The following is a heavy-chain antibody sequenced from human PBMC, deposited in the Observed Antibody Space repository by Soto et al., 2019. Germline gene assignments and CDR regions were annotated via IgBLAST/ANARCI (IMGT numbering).Heavy chain of an antibody. CDR1: GFTFSSYA. D-gene: IGHD2-21*01. CDR3: ARVAPPDVVGIAIPFLLGAFDI. V-gene: IGHV3-64*01. CDR2: ISSNGGST. J-gene: IGHJ3*02. Sequence: EVQLVESGGGLVQPGGSLRLSCAASGFTFSSYAMHWVRQAPGKGLEYVSAISSNGGSTYYANSVKGRFTISRDNSKNTLYLKMGSLRAEDMAVYYGARVAPPDVVGIAIPFLLGAFDIWGQGTMVTVSS.